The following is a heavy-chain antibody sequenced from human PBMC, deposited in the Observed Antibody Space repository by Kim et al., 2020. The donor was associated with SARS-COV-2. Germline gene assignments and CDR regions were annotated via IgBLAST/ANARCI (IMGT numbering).Heavy chain of an antibody. CDR3: ARELRGDYDILTGYSVHDAFDI. D-gene: IGHD3-9*01. CDR2: IIPIFGTA. V-gene: IGHV1-69*13. Sequence: SVKVSCKASGGTFSSYAISWVRQAPGQGLEWMGGIIPIFGTANYAQKFQGRVTITADESTSTAYMELSSLRSEDTAVYYCARELRGDYDILTGYSVHDAFDIWGQGTMVTVSS. J-gene: IGHJ3*02. CDR1: GGTFSSYA.